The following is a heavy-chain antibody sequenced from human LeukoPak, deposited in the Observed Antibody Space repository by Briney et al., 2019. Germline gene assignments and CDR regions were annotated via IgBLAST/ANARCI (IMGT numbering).Heavy chain of an antibody. CDR1: GYTFTSNC. J-gene: IGHJ4*02. CDR3: ARDQEGFDY. CDR2: IYPRDGST. V-gene: IGHV1-46*01. Sequence: ASVKVSCKASGYTFTSNCIHWVRQAPGQGLEWMGMIYPRDGSTSYAQKFQGRVTVTRDTSTSTVHMELSGLRSEDTAVYYCARDQEGFDYWGQGTLVAVSS.